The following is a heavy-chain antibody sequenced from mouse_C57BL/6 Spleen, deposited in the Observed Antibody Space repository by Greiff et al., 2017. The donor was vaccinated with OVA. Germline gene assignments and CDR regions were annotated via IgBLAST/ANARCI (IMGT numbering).Heavy chain of an antibody. CDR2: IRSKSSNYAT. V-gene: IGHV10-3*01. CDR1: GFTFNTYA. Sequence: EVQLVESGGGLVQPKGSLKLSCAASGFTFNTYAMHWVRQAPGQGLEWVARIRSKSSNYATYYADSVKDRFTISRDDSQSMLYLQMNNLKTEDTAMDYCVRDSLWQGAMDYWGQGTSVTVSS. D-gene: IGHD6-1*01. J-gene: IGHJ4*01. CDR3: VRDSLWQGAMDY.